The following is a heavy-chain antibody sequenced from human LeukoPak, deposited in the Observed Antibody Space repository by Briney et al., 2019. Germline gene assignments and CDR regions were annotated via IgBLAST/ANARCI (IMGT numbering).Heavy chain of an antibody. CDR3: ASFRTGYSYYFDY. Sequence: GGSLRLSCAASGFTFSDYNMNWVRQTPGRGLEWVPSISPSGRSISYADSVKGRFTISRDNAKNSLYLQMSSLRAEDTAVYYCASFRTGYSYYFDYWGQGILVTVSS. CDR2: ISPSGRSI. CDR1: GFTFSDYN. J-gene: IGHJ4*02. D-gene: IGHD3/OR15-3a*01. V-gene: IGHV3-21*01.